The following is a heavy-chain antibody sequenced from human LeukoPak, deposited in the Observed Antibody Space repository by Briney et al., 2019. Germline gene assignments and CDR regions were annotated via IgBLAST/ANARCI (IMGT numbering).Heavy chain of an antibody. CDR1: GGSFSGYY. J-gene: IGHJ4*02. Sequence: SETLSLTCTVYGGSFSGYYWSWIRQPPGKGLEWIGEINHSGSTNYNPSLKSRVTISVDTSKNQFSLKLSSVTAADTAVYYCARGGRQWLQRPFDYWGQGTLVTVSS. D-gene: IGHD5-24*01. V-gene: IGHV4-34*01. CDR2: INHSGST. CDR3: ARGGRQWLQRPFDY.